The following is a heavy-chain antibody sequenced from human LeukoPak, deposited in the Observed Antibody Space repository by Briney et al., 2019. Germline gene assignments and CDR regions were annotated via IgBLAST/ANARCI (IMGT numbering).Heavy chain of an antibody. J-gene: IGHJ6*03. CDR2: IYTSGST. D-gene: IGHD2-15*01. V-gene: IGHV4-61*02. CDR1: GGSISTDVYY. Sequence: TLSLTCTVSGGSISTDVYYWSWIRQPAGKGLEWIGRIYTSGSTNYNPSLKSRVTISVDTSKNQFSLKLSSVTAADTAVYYCARGAYCSGGSCYPGIYYYYYMDVWGKGTTVTISS. CDR3: ARGAYCSGGSCYPGIYYYYYMDV.